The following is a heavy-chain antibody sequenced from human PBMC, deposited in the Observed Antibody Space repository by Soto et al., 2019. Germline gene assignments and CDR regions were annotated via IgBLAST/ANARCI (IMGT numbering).Heavy chain of an antibody. V-gene: IGHV3-48*04. CDR2: ISSSSATI. CDR3: AREGGFDWFDP. D-gene: IGHD3-10*01. J-gene: IGHJ5*02. CDR1: GFTFSTYA. Sequence: GGSLRLSCAASGFTFSTYAVNWLRQAPGKGLEWLSYISSSSATIYYADSVKGRFTISRDNAKNSLYLQMHSLRVDDTAVYYCAREGGFDWFDPWGQGTVITVS.